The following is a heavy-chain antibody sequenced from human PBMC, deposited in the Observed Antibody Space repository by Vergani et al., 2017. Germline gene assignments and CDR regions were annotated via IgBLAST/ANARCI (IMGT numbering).Heavy chain of an antibody. CDR1: GFTFDDYA. J-gene: IGHJ5*02. D-gene: IGHD2-2*01. CDR2: ISWNSGSI. V-gene: IGHV3-9*01. Sequence: EVQLVESGGGLVQPGRSLRLSCAASGFTFDDYAMHWVRQAPGKGLEWVSGISWNSGSIGYADSVKGRFTISRDDAKNSLYLQMNSLRAEDTALYYCARAAHTTKYCSSTSCPKGFDPWGQGTLVTVSS. CDR3: ARAAHTTKYCSSTSCPKGFDP.